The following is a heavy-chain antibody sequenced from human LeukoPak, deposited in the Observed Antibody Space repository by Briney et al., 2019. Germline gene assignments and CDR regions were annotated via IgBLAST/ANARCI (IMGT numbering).Heavy chain of an antibody. CDR3: AKGYSSGWYLYYFDY. J-gene: IGHJ4*02. CDR2: ISYDGSNK. D-gene: IGHD6-19*01. CDR1: GSTFSSYG. Sequence: GRSLRLSCAASGSTFSSYGMHWVRQAPGKGLEWVAVISYDGSNKYYADSVKGRFTISRDNSKNTLYLQMNSLRAEDTAVYYCAKGYSSGWYLYYFDYWGQGTLVTVSS. V-gene: IGHV3-30*18.